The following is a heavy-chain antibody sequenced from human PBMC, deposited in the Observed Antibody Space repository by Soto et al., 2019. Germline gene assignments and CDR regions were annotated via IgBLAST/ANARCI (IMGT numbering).Heavy chain of an antibody. CDR3: AKDPGDY. Sequence: QVQLVESGGGVVQPGRSLRLSCAASGFTFSSYGMHWVRQAPGKGLEWVAVISYDGSNKYYADSVKGRFTISRDNSKNTLYLQMTSLRAEDTAVYYCAKDPGDYWGQGTLVTVSS. CDR1: GFTFSSYG. CDR2: ISYDGSNK. V-gene: IGHV3-30*18. J-gene: IGHJ4*02.